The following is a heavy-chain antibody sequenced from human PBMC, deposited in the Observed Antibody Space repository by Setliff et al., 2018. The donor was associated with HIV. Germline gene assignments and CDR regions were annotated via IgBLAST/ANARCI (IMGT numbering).Heavy chain of an antibody. CDR2: IYYSGST. Sequence: PSETLSLXXTVSGETIRNGFYYWHWMRQPPGKGLEWIGSIYYSGSTHYKSSLKSRVTISVDTSKNQFSLRLSSVTAADTAVYYCARGGSYDTFDYWGQGTLVTVSS. D-gene: IGHD3-22*01. CDR3: ARGGSYDTFDY. J-gene: IGHJ4*02. CDR1: GETIRNGFYY. V-gene: IGHV4-39*07.